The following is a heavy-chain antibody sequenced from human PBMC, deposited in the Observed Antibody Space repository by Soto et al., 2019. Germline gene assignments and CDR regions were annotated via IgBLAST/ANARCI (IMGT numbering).Heavy chain of an antibody. V-gene: IGHV1-18*01. CDR3: AKNGQPPYYYYGMDV. Sequence: QGQLVQSGPEAKKPGASVKVSCKASGYTFSRYGISWVRQAPGQGLAWMGWISGYNGDTKYAQKVQGRVTMTIDTSTYTAYMELRSLTSDETAIYYCAKNGQPPYYYYGMDVWGQGTTVNVSS. J-gene: IGHJ6*01. CDR1: GYTFSRYG. CDR2: ISGYNGDT. D-gene: IGHD2-8*01.